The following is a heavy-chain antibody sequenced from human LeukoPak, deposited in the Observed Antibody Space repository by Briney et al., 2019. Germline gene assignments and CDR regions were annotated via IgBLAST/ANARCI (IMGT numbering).Heavy chain of an antibody. Sequence: PSETLSLTCTVSGGSISSYYWSWIRQPPGKGLEWIGYIYYSGSTNYNPSLKSRVTIPVDTSKNQFSLKLSSVTAADTAVYYCARAPFLYDFWSGTPRNWYFDLWGRGTLVTVSS. V-gene: IGHV4-59*01. CDR3: ARAPFLYDFWSGTPRNWYFDL. CDR1: GGSISSYY. J-gene: IGHJ2*01. D-gene: IGHD3-3*01. CDR2: IYYSGST.